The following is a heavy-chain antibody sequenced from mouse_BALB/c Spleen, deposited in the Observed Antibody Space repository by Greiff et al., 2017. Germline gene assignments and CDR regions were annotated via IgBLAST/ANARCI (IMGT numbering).Heavy chain of an antibody. V-gene: IGHV1-9*01. D-gene: IGHD4-1*01. Sequence: VQLQQSGAELMKPGASVKISCKATGYTFSSYWIEWVKQRPGHGLEWIGEILPGSGSTNYNEKFKGKATFTADTSSNTAYMQLSSLTSEDSAVYYCASWWKLGRKGWFAYWGQGTLVTVSA. CDR3: ASWWKLGRKGWFAY. CDR2: ILPGSGST. CDR1: GYTFSSYW. J-gene: IGHJ3*01.